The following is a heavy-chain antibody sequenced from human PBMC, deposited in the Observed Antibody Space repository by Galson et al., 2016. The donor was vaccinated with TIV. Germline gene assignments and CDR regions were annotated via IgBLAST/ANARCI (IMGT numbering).Heavy chain of an antibody. D-gene: IGHD7-27*01. CDR1: GFTFSTFA. J-gene: IGHJ4*02. CDR2: ITYDGSDK. CDR3: AKYRDWGGKGYLDF. V-gene: IGHV3-30*04. Sequence: SLRLSCAASGFTFSTFAIHWVRQAPGKGLEWVAVITYDGSDKYYAESVKGRFTISRDNSKSTLYLQMDSLRVEDTAVYYCAKYRDWGGKGYLDFWGQGTVVTVSS.